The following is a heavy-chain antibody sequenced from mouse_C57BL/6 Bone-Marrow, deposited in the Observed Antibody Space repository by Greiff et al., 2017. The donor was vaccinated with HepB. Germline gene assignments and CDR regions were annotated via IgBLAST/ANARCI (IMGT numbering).Heavy chain of an antibody. Sequence: QVQLQQSGAELARPGASVKLSCKASGYTFTSYGISWVKQRTGQGLEWIGEIYPRSGNTYYNEKFKGKATLTADKSSSTAYMELRSLTSEDSAVYFCARKSSSSYYAMDYWGQGTSVTVAS. CDR3: ARKSSSSYYAMDY. V-gene: IGHV1-81*01. CDR2: IYPRSGNT. D-gene: IGHD1-1*01. CDR1: GYTFTSYG. J-gene: IGHJ4*01.